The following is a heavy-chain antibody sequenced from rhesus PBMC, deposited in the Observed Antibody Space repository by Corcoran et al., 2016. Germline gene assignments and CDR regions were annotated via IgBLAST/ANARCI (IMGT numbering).Heavy chain of an antibody. CDR2: ISCSGGGT. D-gene: IGHD3-16*01. CDR1: GGSISDDCY. J-gene: IGHJ1*01. CDR3: ARGSGSYYNAEYFEF. V-gene: IGHV4-106*01. Sequence: QVQLQESGPGLVKPSETLSLTCAVSGGSISDDCYWIWIRQPPGKGLEWIGYISCSGGGTNYNPSLKNRVTISIDTSKDQFALRLSSVTAADTAVYYCARGSGSYYNAEYFEFWGQGALVTVSS.